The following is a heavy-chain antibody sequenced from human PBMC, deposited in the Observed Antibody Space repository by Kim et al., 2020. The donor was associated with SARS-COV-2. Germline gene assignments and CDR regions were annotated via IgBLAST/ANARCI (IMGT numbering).Heavy chain of an antibody. V-gene: IGHV3-30*04. CDR1: GFTFRSFA. D-gene: IGHD2-2*01. CDR2: ISYDGSNK. CDR3: AGGTIAD. Sequence: GGSLRLSCAASGFTFRSFAMHWVRQAPGKGLEWLAVISYDGSNKYYADSVKGRFIISRDNSKNTLYLQMNSLRAEDTAVYYCAGGTIADWGQGTLVTVAS. J-gene: IGHJ1*01.